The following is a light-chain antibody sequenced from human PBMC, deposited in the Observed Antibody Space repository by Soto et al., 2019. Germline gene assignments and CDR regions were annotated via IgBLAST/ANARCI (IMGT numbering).Light chain of an antibody. CDR2: AAS. V-gene: IGKV1-39*01. J-gene: IGKJ1*01. CDR1: QSIVTY. Sequence: DIQMTQPPSSLSVSVGDRVTITCRASQSIVTYLNWYLQKPGKAPKLLIYAASNLQSGVPSRFSGSGSGTDFTLTISSLQPEDFATYFCQQSYSTPPWTFGQGTKVDIK. CDR3: QQSYSTPPWT.